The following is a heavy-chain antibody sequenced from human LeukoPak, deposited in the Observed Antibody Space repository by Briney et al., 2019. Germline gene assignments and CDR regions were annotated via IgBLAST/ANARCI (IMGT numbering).Heavy chain of an antibody. CDR2: IYHSGST. D-gene: IGHD5-18*01. CDR1: GGSISSSNW. Sequence: SETLSLTCAVSGGSISSSNWWSWVRQPPGKGLEWVGEIYHSGSTNYNPSLKSRVTISVDKSKNQFSLKLSSVTAADTAVYYCAINPRYSYGPFDYWGQGTLVTVSS. CDR3: AINPRYSYGPFDY. V-gene: IGHV4-4*02. J-gene: IGHJ4*02.